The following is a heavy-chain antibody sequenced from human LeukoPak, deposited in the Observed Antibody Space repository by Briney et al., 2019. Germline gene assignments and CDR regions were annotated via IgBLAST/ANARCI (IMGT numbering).Heavy chain of an antibody. J-gene: IGHJ5*02. CDR2: IYYSGST. CDR1: GASISSGGYY. Sequence: SETLSLTCTVSGASISSGGYYWSSIRQHPGKGLEWIGYIYYSGSTYYNPSLNSRVTISVDTSKNQFSLRLTSVTAADTAVYYCARVSCSSIRCSSDHNWFDPWGQGTLVTVSS. D-gene: IGHD2-2*01. CDR3: ARVSCSSIRCSSDHNWFDP. V-gene: IGHV4-31*03.